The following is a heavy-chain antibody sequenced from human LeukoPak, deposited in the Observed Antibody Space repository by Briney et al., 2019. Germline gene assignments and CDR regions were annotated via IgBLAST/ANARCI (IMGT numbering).Heavy chain of an antibody. Sequence: PSETLSLTCAVYGGPFSGYYWSWIRQPPGKGLEWIGEINHSGSTNYNPSLKSRVTISVDTSKNQFSLKLSSVTAADMAVYYCVRVAVVNDAFDIWGQGTMVTVSS. CDR3: VRVAVVNDAFDI. CDR1: GGPFSGYY. J-gene: IGHJ3*02. CDR2: INHSGST. V-gene: IGHV4-34*01.